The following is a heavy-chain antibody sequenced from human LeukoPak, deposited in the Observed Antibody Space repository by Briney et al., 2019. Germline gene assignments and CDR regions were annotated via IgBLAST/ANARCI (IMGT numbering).Heavy chain of an antibody. CDR1: VGSISSYY. Sequence: SETLSLTCTVSVGSISSYYWSWIRQPAGKGLEWIGRIYTSGSTNYNPSLKSRVTISVDKSKNQFSLKLSSVTAADTAVYYCASKYEDSSGYYYNYWGQGTLVTVSS. CDR2: IYTSGST. J-gene: IGHJ4*02. CDR3: ASKYEDSSGYYYNY. D-gene: IGHD3-22*01. V-gene: IGHV4-4*07.